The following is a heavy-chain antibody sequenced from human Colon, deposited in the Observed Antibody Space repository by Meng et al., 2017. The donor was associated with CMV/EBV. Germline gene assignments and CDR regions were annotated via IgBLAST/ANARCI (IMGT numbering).Heavy chain of an antibody. V-gene: IGHV3-7*01. D-gene: IGHD2-2*01. Sequence: GGSLRLSCVASGFNFNGSWMNWVCQAPGMGLEWVAKIKHDGIEKYYVDSVKGRFTISRDNAKKSLFLQMNSLRAEDTAVYYCARHLSQLLPFDYWGQGTLVTVSS. CDR2: IKHDGIEK. J-gene: IGHJ4*02. CDR1: GFNFNGSW. CDR3: ARHLSQLLPFDY.